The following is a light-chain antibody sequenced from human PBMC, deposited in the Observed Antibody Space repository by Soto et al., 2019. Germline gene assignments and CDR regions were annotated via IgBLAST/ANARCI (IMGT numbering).Light chain of an antibody. Sequence: QSVLTQPASVSGSPGQSITISCTGSSSDVGGYNYVSCYQQHPGKAPKLMIYDVSDRPSGVSNRFSGSKSGNTASLTISGLQAEDEADYYCSLYTSSSTYVFGTGTKLTVL. J-gene: IGLJ1*01. CDR2: DVS. CDR1: SSDVGGYNY. V-gene: IGLV2-14*01. CDR3: SLYTSSSTYV.